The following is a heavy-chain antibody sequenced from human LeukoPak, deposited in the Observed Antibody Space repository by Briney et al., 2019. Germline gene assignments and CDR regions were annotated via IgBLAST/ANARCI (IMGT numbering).Heavy chain of an antibody. Sequence: TGGSLRLSCAASGFTFSSYWMSWVRQAPGKGPEWVANIKQDGSEKYYVGSVKGRFTISRDNAKSTLYLQMNSLRAEDTAVYYCARIYGSGSPIDYWGQGILVTVSS. CDR3: ARIYGSGSPIDY. V-gene: IGHV3-7*01. D-gene: IGHD3-10*01. J-gene: IGHJ4*01. CDR1: GFTFSSYW. CDR2: IKQDGSEK.